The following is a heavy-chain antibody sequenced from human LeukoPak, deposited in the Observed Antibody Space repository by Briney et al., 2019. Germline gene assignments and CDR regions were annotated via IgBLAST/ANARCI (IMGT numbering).Heavy chain of an antibody. CDR1: GFTFSSYA. CDR3: AGGNQLLNFEY. D-gene: IGHD2-2*01. Sequence: GGTLRLSCAASGFTFSSYAMHWVRQAPGKGLEWVAAISYDGSNKYYAASAKGRFTIPRDNSKTTLYLQMKSLRAEDTAVYYWAGGNQLLNFEYWGQGTLGTVSS. J-gene: IGHJ4*02. CDR2: ISYDGSNK. V-gene: IGHV3-30*01.